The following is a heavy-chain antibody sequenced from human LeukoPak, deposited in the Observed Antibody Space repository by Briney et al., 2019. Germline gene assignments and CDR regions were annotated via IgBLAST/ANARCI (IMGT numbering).Heavy chain of an antibody. V-gene: IGHV3-74*01. CDR2: INSDESDI. Sequence: PGGSLRLSCAASGFTFSNYWMHLVRQAPGKGLVWVTRINSDESDISYADSVKGRFTISRDNAKYTLYLQIDSLRAEDTAVYYCAGTYYYDSSGYVFYWGHGTLVTVSS. J-gene: IGHJ4*01. CDR3: AGTYYYDSSGYVFY. D-gene: IGHD3-22*01. CDR1: GFTFSNYW.